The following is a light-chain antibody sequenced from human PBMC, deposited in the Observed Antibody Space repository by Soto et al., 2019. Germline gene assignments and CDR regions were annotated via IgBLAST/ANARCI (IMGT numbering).Light chain of an antibody. J-gene: IGKJ4*01. V-gene: IGKV3-20*01. CDR1: QTVDRGY. CDR2: DAS. Sequence: EIVLTQSPGTLSLSPGERATLSCRASQTVDRGYLAWYQQKPGQAPRLLIYDASTRATGIPDRFSGSGSGTDFTLTISRLETEDFAMYFCQQYGESPLTFGGGTRAEI. CDR3: QQYGESPLT.